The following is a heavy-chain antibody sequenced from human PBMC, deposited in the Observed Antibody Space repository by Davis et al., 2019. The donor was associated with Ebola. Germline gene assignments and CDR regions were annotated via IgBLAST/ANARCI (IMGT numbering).Heavy chain of an antibody. CDR2: ISAYNGNT. D-gene: IGHD3-3*01. Sequence: ASSKVSCKASGYTFTSYGISWVRQAPGQGLEWMGWISAYNGNTNYAQKLQGRVTMTTDTSTSTAYMELRSLRSDDTAVYYCARSDQTYYDFWSGYYRSYYGMDVWGQGTTVTVS. J-gene: IGHJ6*02. V-gene: IGHV1-18*01. CDR1: GYTFTSYG. CDR3: ARSDQTYYDFWSGYYRSYYGMDV.